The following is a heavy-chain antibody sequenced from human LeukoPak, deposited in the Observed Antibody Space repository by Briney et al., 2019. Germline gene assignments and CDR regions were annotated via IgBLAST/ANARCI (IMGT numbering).Heavy chain of an antibody. CDR1: GGTFSSYA. CDR2: IIPILGIA. J-gene: IGHJ4*02. CDR3: ALGSGYDYGFDY. Sequence: SVKVSCKASGGTFSSYAVSWVRQAPGQGLEWMGRIIPILGIANYAQKFQGRVTITADKSTSTAYMELSSLRSEDTAVYYCALGSGYDYGFDYWGQGTLVTVSS. D-gene: IGHD5-12*01. V-gene: IGHV1-69*04.